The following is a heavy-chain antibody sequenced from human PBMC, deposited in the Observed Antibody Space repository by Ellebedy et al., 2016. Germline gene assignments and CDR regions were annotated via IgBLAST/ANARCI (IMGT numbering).Heavy chain of an antibody. V-gene: IGHV3-21*01. CDR3: VRDLAPSTILARWFDL. J-gene: IGHJ5*02. D-gene: IGHD3-3*02. Sequence: GESLKISCVASGFTLSINSMNWVRQAPGKGLEWVSSISSSTYIYYADSVKGRFTISRDNAKNSVFLQMNSLRAEDTAVYYCVRDLAPSTILARWFDLWGQGTLVTVSS. CDR1: GFTLSINS. CDR2: ISSSTYI.